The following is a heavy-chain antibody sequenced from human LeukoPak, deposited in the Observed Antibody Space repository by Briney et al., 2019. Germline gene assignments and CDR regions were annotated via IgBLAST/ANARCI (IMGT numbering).Heavy chain of an antibody. CDR1: GGSISSSSYY. D-gene: IGHD2-21*01. V-gene: IGHV4-39*01. J-gene: IGHJ6*03. CDR3: ARVNCGGDCYIPGDYYYYMDV. Sequence: PSETLSLTCTVSGGSISSSSYYWGWIRQPPGKGLEWIGSIYYSGSTYYNPSLKSRVTISVDKSKNQFSLKLSSVTAADTAVYYCARVNCGGDCYIPGDYYYYMDVWGKGTTVTVSS. CDR2: IYYSGST.